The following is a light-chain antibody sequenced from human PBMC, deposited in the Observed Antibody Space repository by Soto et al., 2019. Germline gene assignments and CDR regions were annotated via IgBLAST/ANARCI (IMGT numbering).Light chain of an antibody. J-gene: IGLJ2*01. CDR3: CSFAGNKFL. V-gene: IGLV2-11*01. CDR2: DVS. Sequence: QSALTQPRSVSGSPGHSVTISCTGTSSDIGGYNYVSWYQHHPGKAPKLMIYDVSKRPSGVPDRFSGSRSGHTASLTISGLQAEDEADYYCCSFAGNKFLFGGGTKLTV. CDR1: SSDIGGYNY.